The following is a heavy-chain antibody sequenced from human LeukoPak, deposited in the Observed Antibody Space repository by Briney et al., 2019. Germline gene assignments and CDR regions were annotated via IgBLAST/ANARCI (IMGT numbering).Heavy chain of an antibody. CDR3: ARDLRVVITGSFDS. J-gene: IGHJ4*02. CDR2: INWNGDST. V-gene: IGHV3-20*04. Sequence: GGSLRLSCAASGFTFDDYGLTWVRQAPGKGLEWVSGINWNGDSTDYADSVKGRFTISRDNAKNSLYLQMNSLRAEDTALYYCARDLRVVITGSFDSWGQGTLVTVSS. CDR1: GFTFDDYG. D-gene: IGHD3-22*01.